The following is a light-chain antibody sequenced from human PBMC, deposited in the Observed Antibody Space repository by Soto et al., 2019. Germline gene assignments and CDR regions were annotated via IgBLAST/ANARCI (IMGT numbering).Light chain of an antibody. CDR3: SSYTSSSTSYV. J-gene: IGLJ1*01. CDR1: SSDVGGYNY. Sequence: QSALTQTASVSGSPGQSITISCTGTSSDVGGYNYVSWYQQHPGKAPKLMIYDVSNRPSGVSNRFSGSKSGNTASLTISGLQAEDEADYYCSSYTSSSTSYVFGTGTKVTV. V-gene: IGLV2-14*01. CDR2: DVS.